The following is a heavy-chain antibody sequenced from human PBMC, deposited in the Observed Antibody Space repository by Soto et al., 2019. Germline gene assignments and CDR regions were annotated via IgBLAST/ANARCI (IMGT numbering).Heavy chain of an antibody. CDR2: IYYSGST. Sequence: SETLSLTCTVSGGSISSSSYYWGWIRQPPGKGLEWIGSIYYSGSTYYNPSLKSRVTISVDTSKNQFSLKLSSVTAADTAVYYCACYPLIVVDPRLDYWGQGTLVTVSS. CDR3: ACYPLIVVDPRLDY. D-gene: IGHD3-22*01. J-gene: IGHJ4*02. CDR1: GGSISSSSYY. V-gene: IGHV4-39*01.